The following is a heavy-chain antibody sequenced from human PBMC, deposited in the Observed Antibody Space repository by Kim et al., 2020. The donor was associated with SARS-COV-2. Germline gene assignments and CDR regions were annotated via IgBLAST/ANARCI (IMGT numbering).Heavy chain of an antibody. CDR3: ARGGRYFDWLPPYYYGMDV. J-gene: IGHJ6*02. Sequence: SVKVSCKASGGTFSSYAISWVRQAPGQGLEWMGGSIPIFGTANYAQKFQGRVTITADESTSTAYMELSRLRSEDTAVYYCARGGRYFDWLPPYYYGMDVWGQGTTVTVSS. V-gene: IGHV1-69*13. CDR2: SIPIFGTA. CDR1: GGTFSSYA. D-gene: IGHD3-9*01.